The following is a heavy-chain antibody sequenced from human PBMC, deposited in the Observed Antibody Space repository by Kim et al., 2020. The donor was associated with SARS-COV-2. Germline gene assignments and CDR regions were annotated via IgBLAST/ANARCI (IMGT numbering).Heavy chain of an antibody. V-gene: IGHV3-30*05. CDR3: ARSAYSTSWYYFDY. D-gene: IGHD2-2*01. Sequence: ADSVKGRFTISRDNSKNTLYLQLNSLRAEGAAVYYCARSAYSTSWYYFDYWGQGTLVTVSS. J-gene: IGHJ4*02.